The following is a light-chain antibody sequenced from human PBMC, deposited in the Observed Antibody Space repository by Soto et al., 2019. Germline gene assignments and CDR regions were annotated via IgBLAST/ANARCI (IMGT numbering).Light chain of an antibody. V-gene: IGKV1-39*01. CDR3: QQGYTTPLT. CDR1: QDIRTY. J-gene: IGKJ1*01. Sequence: DIQMTQSPSSLSACSGDIVTLTCQACQDIRTYLNWYQQILGKAPMXXIYAAFTLQSGVPSRFSGSGSGTDFTRPISSLQPEDVETYYCQQGYTTPLTFGQGTKV. CDR2: AAF.